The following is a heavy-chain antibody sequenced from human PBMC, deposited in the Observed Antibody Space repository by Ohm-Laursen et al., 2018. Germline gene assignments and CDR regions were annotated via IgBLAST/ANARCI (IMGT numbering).Heavy chain of an antibody. J-gene: IGHJ6*02. CDR2: ISSSSSYI. CDR3: ARDKGIAAASYGMDV. Sequence: GSLRLSCAVSGFTFSSYSMNWVRQAPGKGLEWVSSISSSSSYIYYADSVKGRFTISRDNAKNSLYLQMNSLRAEDTAVYYCARDKGIAAASYGMDVWGQGTTVTVSS. D-gene: IGHD6-13*01. CDR1: GFTFSSYS. V-gene: IGHV3-21*01.